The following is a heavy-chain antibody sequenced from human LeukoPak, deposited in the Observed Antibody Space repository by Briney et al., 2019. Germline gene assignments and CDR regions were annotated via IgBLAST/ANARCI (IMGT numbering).Heavy chain of an antibody. D-gene: IGHD3-16*02. CDR2: INPNSGGT. V-gene: IGHV1-2*02. Sequence: VASVKVSCKASGYTFTGYYMHWVRQAPGQGREWMGWINPNSGGTNYARKFQGRGTITRDTSISTAYIELSRLRPDDTAVYYCARDRDKLRVGELSLPWGQGTLVTV. J-gene: IGHJ5*02. CDR1: GYTFTGYY. CDR3: ARDRDKLRVGELSLP.